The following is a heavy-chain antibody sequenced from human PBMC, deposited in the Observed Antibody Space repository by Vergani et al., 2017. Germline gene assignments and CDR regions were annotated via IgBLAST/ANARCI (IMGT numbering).Heavy chain of an antibody. J-gene: IGHJ6*03. CDR1: GGSFTSYN. D-gene: IGHD4-11*01. CDR2: IDHTGRP. V-gene: IGHV4-34*01. CDR3: ARVNTETNGHLYYYYYMDV. Sequence: QVRLQQWGGGLLKPSETLSLTCVVNGGSFTSYNWTWIRQSPGEGLEWVGDIDHTGRPDYNPSLQSRLTMSVDKSRNQFSLTLNSVTATDTALYFCARVNTETNGHLYYYYYMDVWGQGTAVTVS.